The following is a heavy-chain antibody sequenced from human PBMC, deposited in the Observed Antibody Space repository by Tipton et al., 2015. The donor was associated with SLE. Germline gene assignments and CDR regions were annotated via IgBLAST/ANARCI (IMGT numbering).Heavy chain of an antibody. CDR1: GGSVSSGTYY. Sequence: TLSLTCIVSGGSVSSGTYYWSWIRQPAGKELEWIGHIYTSGSTTYNPSLRSRVTISVDTSKNQVSLKPSSVTAADTAVYYCARDSTRWSFWGQGTLVTVSS. CDR2: IYTSGST. CDR3: ARDSTRWSF. V-gene: IGHV4-61*09. D-gene: IGHD2/OR15-2a*01. J-gene: IGHJ4*02.